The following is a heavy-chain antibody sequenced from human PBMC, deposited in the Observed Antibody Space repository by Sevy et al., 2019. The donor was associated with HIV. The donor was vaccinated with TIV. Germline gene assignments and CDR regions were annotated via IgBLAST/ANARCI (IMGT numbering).Heavy chain of an antibody. CDR3: ARRPDFGVVIPTGVMDV. Sequence: GGSLRLSCAASGFTLSSYGMHWVRQAPGKGLEWVAVIRYDGSNKYYADSVKGRFTISRDNSKNTLYLQMNSLRAEDTAVYYCARRPDFGVVIPTGVMDVWGQGTTVTVSS. V-gene: IGHV3-33*01. CDR1: GFTLSSYG. J-gene: IGHJ6*02. D-gene: IGHD3-3*01. CDR2: IRYDGSNK.